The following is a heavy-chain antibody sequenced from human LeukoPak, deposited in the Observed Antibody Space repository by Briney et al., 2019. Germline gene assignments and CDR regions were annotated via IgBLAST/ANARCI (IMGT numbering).Heavy chain of an antibody. Sequence: SETLSLTCTVSGGSISSGSYYWRWIRQPAGKGLEWIGRIYTSGSTNYNPSLKSRVTISVDTSKNQFSLKLSSVTAADTAVYYCARDHSLFRGVIGFDYWGQGTLVTVSS. J-gene: IGHJ4*02. D-gene: IGHD3-10*01. CDR2: IYTSGST. V-gene: IGHV4-61*02. CDR3: ARDHSLFRGVIGFDY. CDR1: GGSISSGSYY.